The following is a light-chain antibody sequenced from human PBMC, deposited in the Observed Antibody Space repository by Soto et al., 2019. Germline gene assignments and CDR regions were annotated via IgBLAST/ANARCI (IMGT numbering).Light chain of an antibody. CDR3: QQYYSYPRT. CDR1: QGISSY. J-gene: IGKJ1*01. V-gene: IGKV1-8*01. Sequence: IQMTRSPSSFSASTGDRVTITCRASQGISSYLAWYQQKPGKAPKLLIYAASALQSGVPSRFSGSGSGTDFTLTISCLQSEDFATYYCQQYYSYPRTFGQGTKVDIK. CDR2: AAS.